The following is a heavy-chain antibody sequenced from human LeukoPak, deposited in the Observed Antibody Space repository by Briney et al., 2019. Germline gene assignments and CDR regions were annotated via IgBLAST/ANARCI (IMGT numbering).Heavy chain of an antibody. CDR2: IIPIFGTA. Sequence: GASVKVSCKASGGTFSSYAISWVGQAPGKGLEWMGGIIPIFGTANYAQKFQGRVTITTDESTSTAYMELSSLRSEDTAVYYCASTQRYCSSTSCSYYFDYCGQGTLVTVSS. D-gene: IGHD2-2*01. J-gene: IGHJ4*02. V-gene: IGHV1-69*05. CDR1: GGTFSSYA. CDR3: ASTQRYCSSTSCSYYFDY.